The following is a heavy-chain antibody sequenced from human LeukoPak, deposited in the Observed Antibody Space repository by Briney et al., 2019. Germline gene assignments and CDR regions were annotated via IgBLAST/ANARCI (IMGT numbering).Heavy chain of an antibody. CDR2: IYPGDSDT. CDR1: GYRFTSYW. D-gene: IGHD5-18*01. V-gene: IGHV5-51*01. CDR3: ARHVDTATIDY. J-gene: IGHJ4*02. Sequence: GEALEISLQGSGYRFTSYWIGWGRPGPGKGLGWVGIIYPGDSDTRYSPSFHGHVTISADKSISTAYLQWSSLKASDTAMYYCARHVDTATIDYWGQGTLVTVSS.